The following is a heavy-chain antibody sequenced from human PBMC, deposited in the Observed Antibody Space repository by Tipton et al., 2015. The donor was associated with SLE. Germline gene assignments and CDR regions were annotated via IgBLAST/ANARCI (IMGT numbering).Heavy chain of an antibody. V-gene: IGHV3-30*04. Sequence: SLRLSCAASGFTFSSYAMHWVRQAPGKGLEWVAVISYDGSNKYYADSVKGRFTISRDNSKNTLYLQMNSLRAEDTAVYYCARGGRGVLGAYWYFDLWGRGTLVTVSS. CDR2: ISYDGSNK. CDR3: ARGGRGVLGAYWYFDL. CDR1: GFTFSSYA. D-gene: IGHD1-26*01. J-gene: IGHJ2*01.